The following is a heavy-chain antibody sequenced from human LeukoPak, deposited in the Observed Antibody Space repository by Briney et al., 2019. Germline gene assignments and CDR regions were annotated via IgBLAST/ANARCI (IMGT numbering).Heavy chain of an antibody. CDR1: GFTVSSNY. D-gene: IGHD3-10*01. CDR3: AKVMPPPRGGRGYYFDY. J-gene: IGHJ4*02. CDR2: ISGSGGST. V-gene: IGHV3-23*01. Sequence: PGGSLRLSCAASGFTVSSNYMSWVRQAPGKGLEWVSAISGSGGSTYFADSVKGRSTISRDNSKNTLYLQMNSLRAEDTAVYYCAKVMPPPRGGRGYYFDYWGQGTLVTVSS.